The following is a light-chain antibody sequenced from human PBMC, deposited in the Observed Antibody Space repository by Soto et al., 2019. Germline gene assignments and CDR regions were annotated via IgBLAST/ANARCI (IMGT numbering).Light chain of an antibody. CDR3: QQYNSWPPYT. J-gene: IGKJ2*01. CDR2: GAS. V-gene: IGKV3-15*01. Sequence: EIVMTQSPATLSVSPGERATLSCRASQSISRNLAWYQQKPGQAPRLLIYGASTTATGIPARFSGSGSGTEFTLTISDLQSEDFAVYYCQQYNSWPPYTFGQGTKLEIK. CDR1: QSISRN.